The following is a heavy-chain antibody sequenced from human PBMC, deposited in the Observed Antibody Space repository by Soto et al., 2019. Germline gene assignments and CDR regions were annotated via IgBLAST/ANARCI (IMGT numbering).Heavy chain of an antibody. Sequence: EVQLVESGGGLVRPGMSLRLSCAASGFNFDDSAMHWVRQAPGKGLEWVSGISSHGGSKGYADSVKGRFTISRDNANNPLYLQMNSLRADDTALYYCLKDYFGVSGDMVVWGQGSTVTVSS. J-gene: IGHJ6*02. CDR2: ISSHGGSK. D-gene: IGHD2-8*01. V-gene: IGHV3-9*01. CDR3: LKDYFGVSGDMVV. CDR1: GFNFDDSA.